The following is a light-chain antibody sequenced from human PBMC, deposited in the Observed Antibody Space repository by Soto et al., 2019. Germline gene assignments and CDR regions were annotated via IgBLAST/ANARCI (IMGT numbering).Light chain of an antibody. CDR1: QSISSY. CDR2: AAS. CDR3: QQSYSTPQLT. J-gene: IGKJ4*01. V-gene: IGKV1-39*01. Sequence: DIQMTQSPSSLSASVGDRVTITCRASQSISSYLNWYQQKPGKAPKLLIYAASSLQSGVPPRFSGSGSGTDFTLTISSLQPEDIATFYCQQSYSTPQLTFGGGTKVDIK.